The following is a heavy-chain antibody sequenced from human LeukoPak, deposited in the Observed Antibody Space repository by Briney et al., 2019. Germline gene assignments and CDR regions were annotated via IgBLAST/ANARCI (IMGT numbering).Heavy chain of an antibody. D-gene: IGHD2/OR15-2a*01. CDR2: ISGSGGTI. Sequence: GGSLRLSCSASGFTFSSYEMNWVRQVPGKGLEWVSYISGSGGTIYYADSVKGRFTISRDNAKNSLFLQMKSLTADDTAVYYCARERTTIVSGTTIGAYWGQGTLVTVSS. J-gene: IGHJ4*02. CDR1: GFTFSSYE. CDR3: ARERTTIVSGTTIGAY. V-gene: IGHV3-48*03.